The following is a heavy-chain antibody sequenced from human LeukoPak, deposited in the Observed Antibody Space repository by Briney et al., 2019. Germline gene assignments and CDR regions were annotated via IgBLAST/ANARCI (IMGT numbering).Heavy chain of an antibody. CDR3: ARDESLYDFWSGYYRI. CDR2: ISSSSSYI. D-gene: IGHD3-3*01. Sequence: GGSLRLSCAASGFTFSSYSMNWVRQAPGKGLEWVSSISSSSSYIYYTDSVKGRFTISRDNAKNSLYLQMYSLRAEDTAVYYCARDESLYDFWSGYYRIWGQGTLVTVSS. CDR1: GFTFSSYS. J-gene: IGHJ4*02. V-gene: IGHV3-21*01.